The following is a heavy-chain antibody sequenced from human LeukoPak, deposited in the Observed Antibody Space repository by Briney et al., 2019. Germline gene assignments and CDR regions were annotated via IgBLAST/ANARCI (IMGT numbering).Heavy chain of an antibody. CDR1: GFTFSSYA. D-gene: IGHD3-22*01. CDR2: TNGSGGST. J-gene: IGHJ3*02. V-gene: IGHV3-23*01. CDR3: AKVFRSSGYYSESRGAFDI. Sequence: GGSLRLSCAASGFTFSSYAMSWVRQAPGKGLGWVSATNGSGGSTYYADSVKGRLTISTDNSKNTLYLQMNSLRAEDTAVYYCAKVFRSSGYYSESRGAFDIWGQGTMVTVSS.